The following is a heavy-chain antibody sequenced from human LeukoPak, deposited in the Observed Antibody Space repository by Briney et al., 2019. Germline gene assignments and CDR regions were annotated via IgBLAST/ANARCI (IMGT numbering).Heavy chain of an antibody. V-gene: IGHV3-7*03. CDR1: GFTFSSYW. J-gene: IGHJ4*02. Sequence: GGSLRLSCAASGFTFSSYWVSWVRQAPGKGLEWVANIKQDGSEKYYVDSVKGRFTISRDNAKNSLYLQMNSLRAEDTAVYYCARDADFWSGYFFDYWGQGTLVTVSS. D-gene: IGHD3-3*01. CDR3: ARDADFWSGYFFDY. CDR2: IKQDGSEK.